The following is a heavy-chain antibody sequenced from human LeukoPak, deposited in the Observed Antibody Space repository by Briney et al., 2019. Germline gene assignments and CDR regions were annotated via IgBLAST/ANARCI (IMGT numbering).Heavy chain of an antibody. Sequence: PGGSLRLSCEVSGFTLSSYWMNWVRQAPGKGLEWVANIKQDGSDKYYVDSVKGRFTISRDNAKDTLYLQMNSLRAEDTAVYYCAKDRTYYDFWSGYFDYWGQGTLVTVSS. CDR2: IKQDGSDK. V-gene: IGHV3-7*01. CDR3: AKDRTYYDFWSGYFDY. CDR1: GFTLSSYW. D-gene: IGHD3-3*01. J-gene: IGHJ4*02.